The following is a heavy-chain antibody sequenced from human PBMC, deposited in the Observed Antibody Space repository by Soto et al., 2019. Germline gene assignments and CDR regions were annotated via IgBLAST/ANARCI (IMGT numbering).Heavy chain of an antibody. CDR3: ARHFKPTLVVVTARSKWYYYYYYGMDV. J-gene: IGHJ6*02. Sequence: GASVKVSCKASGGTFSSYAISWVRQAPGQGLEWMGGIIPIFGTANYAQKFQGRVTITADESTSTAYMELSSLRSEDTAVYYCARHFKPTLVVVTARSKWYYYYYYGMDVWGQGTKVTVSS. CDR1: GGTFSSYA. CDR2: IIPIFGTA. V-gene: IGHV1-69*13. D-gene: IGHD2-21*02.